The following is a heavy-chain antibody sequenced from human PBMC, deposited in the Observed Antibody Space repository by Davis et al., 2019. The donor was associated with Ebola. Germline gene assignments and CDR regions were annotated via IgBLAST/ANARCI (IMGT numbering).Heavy chain of an antibody. CDR3: VRDNRRGYGMDV. CDR2: ISGGSRTI. V-gene: IGHV3-48*02. Sequence: GESLKISCAASEFTFSDHSINWVRRAPGKGLDWISYISGGSRTIYYADSVKGRFTISRDNAKNSLYLQMNSLRDEDTAVYYCVRDNRRGYGMDVWGQGTTVTVSS. J-gene: IGHJ6*02. CDR1: EFTFSDHS.